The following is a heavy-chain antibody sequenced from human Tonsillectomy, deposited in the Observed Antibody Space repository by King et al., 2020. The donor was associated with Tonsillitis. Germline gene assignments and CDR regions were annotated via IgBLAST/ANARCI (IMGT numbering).Heavy chain of an antibody. CDR1: GGSISSSSYY. CDR3: AIHGVDIVATPFDS. Sequence: QLQESGPGLVKPSETLSLTCTVSGGSISSSSYYWGWIRQPPGKGLEWIGSIYYSGSTYYNPSLKSRVTISVDTSKNQFSLKLSSVTAADTAVYYCAIHGVDIVATPFDSWGQGPLVPVSS. CDR2: IYYSGST. D-gene: IGHD5-12*01. J-gene: IGHJ4*02. V-gene: IGHV4-39*01.